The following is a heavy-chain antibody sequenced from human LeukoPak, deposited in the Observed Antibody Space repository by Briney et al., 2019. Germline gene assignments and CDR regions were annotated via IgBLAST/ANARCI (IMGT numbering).Heavy chain of an antibody. CDR3: ASFAQLAHCSNGNCYDWFDP. CDR1: GGTFNNYA. J-gene: IGHJ5*02. CDR2: IIVVFGTT. V-gene: IGHV1-69*13. D-gene: IGHD2-15*01. Sequence: SVKVSCKASGGTFNNYAINWVRQAPGQGLEWIGGIIVVFGTTDYAHRFQGRVTIIADESTSTVHMELSSLRSEDTAVYYCASFAQLAHCSNGNCYDWFDPWGQGTPVIVSS.